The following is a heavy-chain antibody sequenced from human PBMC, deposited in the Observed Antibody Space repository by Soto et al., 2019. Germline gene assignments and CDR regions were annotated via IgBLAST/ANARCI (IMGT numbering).Heavy chain of an antibody. CDR3: AMVDKYVTPTPQDV. D-gene: IGHD5-12*01. CDR1: GYIFVNYG. V-gene: IGHV1-18*01. J-gene: IGHJ6*02. Sequence: QVQLVQSGDEVRKPGSSVKVSCKASGYIFVNYGIAWVRQAPGQGLVWMGWISPYSGNTHYASQVQGRLTMTTDTSTSTVYMDLGRLTADDTAVYYCAMVDKYVTPTPQDVWGQGTTVTVSS. CDR2: ISPYSGNT.